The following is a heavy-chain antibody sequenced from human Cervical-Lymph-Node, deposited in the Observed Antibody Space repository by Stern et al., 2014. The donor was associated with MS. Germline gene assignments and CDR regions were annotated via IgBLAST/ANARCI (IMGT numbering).Heavy chain of an antibody. CDR3: ARLTSGIAANFDY. CDR2: IYYSGST. Sequence: VQLVESGPGLVKPSETLSLTCTVSGGSISSSSYYWGCIRQPPGKGLEWIGSIYYSGSTYYNPSLKSRVTMSVDTSKNQFSLKLSSVTAADTAVYYCARLTSGIAANFDYWGQGTLVTVSS. CDR1: GGSISSSSYY. V-gene: IGHV4-39*01. D-gene: IGHD6-13*01. J-gene: IGHJ4*02.